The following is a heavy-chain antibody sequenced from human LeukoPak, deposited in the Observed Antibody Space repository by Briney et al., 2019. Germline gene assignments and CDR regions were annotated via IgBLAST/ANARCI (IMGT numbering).Heavy chain of an antibody. CDR2: MNPNSGNT. CDR1: EYTFTSYD. CDR3: ARWSGGSDWRYHYGMDV. J-gene: IGHJ6*02. V-gene: IGHV1-8*01. D-gene: IGHD6-19*01. Sequence: GASVKVSCKASEYTFTSYDINWVRQATGQGLEWMGWMNPNSGNTGFAQKFQGRVTLTRNTSISTAYMELRSLRSDDTAVYYCARWSGGSDWRYHYGMDVWGQGTTVSVSS.